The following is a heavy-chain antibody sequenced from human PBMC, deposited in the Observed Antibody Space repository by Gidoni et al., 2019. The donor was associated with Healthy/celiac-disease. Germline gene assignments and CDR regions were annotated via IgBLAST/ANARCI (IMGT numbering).Heavy chain of an antibody. V-gene: IGHV5-51*01. Sequence: EVQLVQSGAEVKKPGESLKISCKGSGSSFTSYWIGWVRQMPGKGLEWMGIIYPGDSDTRYSPSFQGQVTISADKSISTAYLQWSSLKASDTAMYYCATPRGYCSGGSCKADAFDIWGQGTMVTVSS. D-gene: IGHD2-15*01. CDR1: GSSFTSYW. CDR3: ATPRGYCSGGSCKADAFDI. CDR2: IYPGDSDT. J-gene: IGHJ3*02.